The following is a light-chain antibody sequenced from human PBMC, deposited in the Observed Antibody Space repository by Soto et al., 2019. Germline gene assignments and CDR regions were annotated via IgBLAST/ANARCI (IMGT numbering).Light chain of an antibody. V-gene: IGKV1-5*03. CDR2: KAS. Sequence: DIQMTQSPSSLSASVGDRVTITCQASQDISNYLNWYQQKPGKAPKLLIYKASTLKSGVPSRFSGSGSGTEFTPTISSLQPDDFATYYCQHYNSYSEAFGQGTKVDIK. CDR3: QHYNSYSEA. J-gene: IGKJ1*01. CDR1: QDISNY.